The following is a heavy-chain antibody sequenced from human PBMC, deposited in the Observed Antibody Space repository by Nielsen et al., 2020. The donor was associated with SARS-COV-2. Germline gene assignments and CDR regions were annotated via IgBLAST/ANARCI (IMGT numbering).Heavy chain of an antibody. V-gene: IGHV1-69*13. CDR2: IIPIFDTA. CDR3: ASSHFNDTRGNLPWDRNYYYYMEV. Sequence: SVKVSCKASGYTFTSYAMHWVRQAPGQGLEWLGGIIPIFDTANYAQRFQGRVTITADEPTSTAYMELNSLRSEDTAVYYCASSHFNDTRGNLPWDRNYYYYMEVWGKGTTVTVSS. J-gene: IGHJ6*03. D-gene: IGHD3-22*01. CDR1: GYTFTSYA.